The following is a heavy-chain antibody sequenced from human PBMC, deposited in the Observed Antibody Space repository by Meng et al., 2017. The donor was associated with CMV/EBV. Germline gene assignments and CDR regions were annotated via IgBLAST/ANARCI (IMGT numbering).Heavy chain of an antibody. CDR2: ISSSSSYI. Sequence: GESLKIPCAASGFTFSSYSMNWVRQAPGKGLEWVSSISSSSSYIYYADSVKGRFTISRDNAKNSLYLQMNSLRAEDTAVYYCARDEGGGIGWGQGTLVTVSS. D-gene: IGHD2-15*01. CDR3: ARDEGGGIG. V-gene: IGHV3-21*01. CDR1: GFTFSSYS. J-gene: IGHJ4*02.